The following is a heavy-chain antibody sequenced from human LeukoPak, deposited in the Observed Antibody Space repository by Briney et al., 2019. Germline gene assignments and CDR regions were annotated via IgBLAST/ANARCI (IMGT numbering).Heavy chain of an antibody. CDR2: IYSGGST. CDR1: GFTVSSNY. D-gene: IGHD3-22*01. Sequence: GGSLRPSCAAFGFTVSSNYMSWVRQAPGKGLEWVSVIYSGGSTYYADSVKGRFTISRDNSKNTLYLQMNSLRAEDTAVYYCARGWPNTYYYDSSGYQYFDYWGQGTLVTVSS. J-gene: IGHJ4*02. V-gene: IGHV3-66*01. CDR3: ARGWPNTYYYDSSGYQYFDY.